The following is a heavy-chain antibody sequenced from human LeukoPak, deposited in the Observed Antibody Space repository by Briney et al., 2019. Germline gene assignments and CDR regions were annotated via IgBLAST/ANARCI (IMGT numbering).Heavy chain of an antibody. Sequence: SQTLSLTCTVSGGSISSGSYYWSWIRQPAGKGLEWTGCIYTSGSTNYNPSLKSRVTISVDTSKNQFSLKLSSVTAADTAVYNCARVVGATVHYYYYYYMDVWGKGTTVTVSS. V-gene: IGHV4-61*02. CDR1: GGSISSGSYY. CDR2: IYTSGST. CDR3: ARVVGATVHYYYYYYMDV. J-gene: IGHJ6*03. D-gene: IGHD1-26*01.